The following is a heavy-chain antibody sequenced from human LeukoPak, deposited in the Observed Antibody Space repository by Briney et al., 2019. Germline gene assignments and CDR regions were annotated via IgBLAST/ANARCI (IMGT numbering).Heavy chain of an antibody. D-gene: IGHD6-13*01. CDR3: ARAQTLIGSSWYLSTYNWFDP. Sequence: SETLSLTCTVSGDSISNYYWSWIRQPPGKALEWIAYIHYSGSTDYNPSLKSRVTISVETSKNQFSVKLSSVTAADTAVYYCARAQTLIGSSWYLSTYNWFDPWGQGTLVTVSS. CDR2: IHYSGST. V-gene: IGHV4-59*12. J-gene: IGHJ5*02. CDR1: GDSISNYY.